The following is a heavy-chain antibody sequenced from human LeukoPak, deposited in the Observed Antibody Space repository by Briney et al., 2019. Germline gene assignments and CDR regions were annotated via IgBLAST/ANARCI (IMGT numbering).Heavy chain of an antibody. V-gene: IGHV4-34*01. CDR3: ARGAPGY. Sequence: SETLSLTCAVYGGSFSGYYWTWIRQPPGKGLEWIGEINHSGSTNYNPSLKSRVTISVDTSKNQFSLKLSSVTAADTAVCYCARGAPGYWGQGTLVTVSS. CDR1: GGSFSGYY. J-gene: IGHJ4*02. CDR2: INHSGST.